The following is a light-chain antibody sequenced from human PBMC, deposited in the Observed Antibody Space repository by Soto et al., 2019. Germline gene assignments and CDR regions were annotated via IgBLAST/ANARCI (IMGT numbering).Light chain of an antibody. CDR2: GAS. CDR1: QSFSSSY. V-gene: IGKV3-20*01. Sequence: EIVLTQSPGTLSLSPGERATLSCRASQSFSSSYLAWYQQKPGQAPMLLIFGASSRATGIPDRFSGSGSGTDFTLTISILEPEDFSVYYWQQFSSSPYTFGQGTKLEIK. CDR3: QQFSSSPYT. J-gene: IGKJ2*01.